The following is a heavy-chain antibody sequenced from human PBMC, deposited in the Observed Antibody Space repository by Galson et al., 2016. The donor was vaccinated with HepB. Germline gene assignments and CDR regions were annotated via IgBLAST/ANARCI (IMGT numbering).Heavy chain of an antibody. D-gene: IGHD2-21*01. CDR2: INSDGTSS. V-gene: IGHV3-74*01. Sequence: SLRLSCAASGFSFSNYWMHWVRQAPGKGLVWVSRINSDGTSSDYADSVKGRFTISRDNAKNMLYLQMNSLRAEDTAVYFCASAYCYSYLGDYWGQGTLVTVSS. CDR1: GFSFSNYW. CDR3: ASAYCYSYLGDY. J-gene: IGHJ4*02.